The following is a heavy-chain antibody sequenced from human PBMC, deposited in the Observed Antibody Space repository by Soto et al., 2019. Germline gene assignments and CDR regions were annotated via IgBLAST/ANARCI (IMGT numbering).Heavy chain of an antibody. D-gene: IGHD5-18*01. CDR2: INAGNGNT. J-gene: IGHJ4*02. Sequence: ASVKVSCKASGYTFTSYAMHWVRQAPGQRLEWMGWINAGNGNTKYSQKFQGRVTITRDTSASTAYMELSSLRSEDTAVYYCARGGWDTAMVINYWGQGTLVTVSS. CDR1: GYTFTSYA. CDR3: ARGGWDTAMVINY. V-gene: IGHV1-3*01.